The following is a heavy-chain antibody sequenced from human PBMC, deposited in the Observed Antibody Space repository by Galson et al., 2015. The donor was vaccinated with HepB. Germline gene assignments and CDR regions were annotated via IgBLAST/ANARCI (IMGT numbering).Heavy chain of an antibody. J-gene: IGHJ4*02. CDR3: ARVGKKQWPPDGFFDY. V-gene: IGHV6-1*01. D-gene: IGHD6-19*01. CDR2: TYYRSKWYR. CDR1: GDSVSSNSAA. Sequence: CAISGDSVSSNSAAWNWIRQSPSRGLEWLGRTYYRSKWYRDYAISVKSRITINPDTSKNQFSLLLNSVTPEDTAVYYCARVGKKQWPPDGFFDYWGQGTLVTVSS.